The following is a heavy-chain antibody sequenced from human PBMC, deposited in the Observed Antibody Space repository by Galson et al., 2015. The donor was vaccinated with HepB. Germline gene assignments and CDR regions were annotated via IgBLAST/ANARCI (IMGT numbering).Heavy chain of an antibody. Sequence: SLRLSCAASGFTFSSDAMSWVRQAPGKGLEWVSSISGSGSNKYYADSVKGRFTTSRDNAKNMVYLQMNSLKPEDTAVYYCTTDVYYSTYWSWLDPWGQGTLVTVSS. CDR3: TTDVYYSTYWSWLDP. V-gene: IGHV3-23*01. D-gene: IGHD2-8*02. J-gene: IGHJ5*02. CDR1: GFTFSSDA. CDR2: ISGSGSNK.